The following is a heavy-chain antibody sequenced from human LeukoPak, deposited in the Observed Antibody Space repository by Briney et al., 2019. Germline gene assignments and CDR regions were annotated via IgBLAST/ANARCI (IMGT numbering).Heavy chain of an antibody. D-gene: IGHD1-14*01. CDR1: GYTFTSYW. CDR3: ARAPRNSSTMLDY. Sequence: EASVKVSCKASGYTFTSYWIQWVRQAPGQGLEWMGLINPDGGSTAYARRFQGRVIMTRDTSTSTAYMDLSSLRSEDTAVYHCARAPRNSSTMLDYWGQGTLVTVSS. J-gene: IGHJ4*02. V-gene: IGHV1-46*01. CDR2: INPDGGST.